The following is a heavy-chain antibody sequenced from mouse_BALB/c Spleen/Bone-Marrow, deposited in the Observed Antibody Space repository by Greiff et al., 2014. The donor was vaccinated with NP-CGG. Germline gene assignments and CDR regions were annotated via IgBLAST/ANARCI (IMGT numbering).Heavy chain of an antibody. CDR2: IHPNSGNT. J-gene: IGHJ1*01. CDR3: AREKIYGNYLWYFDV. Sequence: VKLQESGSVLVRPGASVKLSCKASGYTFTSSWVHWAKQRPGQGLEWIGEIHPNSGNTNYNEKFKGKATLTVDTSSSTAYVDLSSLTSEDSAVYYCAREKIYGNYLWYFDVWGAGTTVTVSS. D-gene: IGHD2-1*01. CDR1: GYTFTSSW. V-gene: IGHV1S130*01.